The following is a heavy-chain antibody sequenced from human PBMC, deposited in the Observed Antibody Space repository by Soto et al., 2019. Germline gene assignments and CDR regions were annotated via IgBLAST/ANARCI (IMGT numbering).Heavy chain of an antibody. CDR1: GAAINSYY. Sequence: SETLSLTCTVSGAAINSYYWSWLRQAPGLGLEWIGYIYYTGSTNYNPSLESRVTVSVDRSRNQFSLELRSVTAADTAVYYCARVDGYFFFFDNWGQGTLVTVSS. CDR3: ARVDGYFFFFDN. D-gene: IGHD3-22*01. V-gene: IGHV4-59*01. CDR2: IYYTGST. J-gene: IGHJ4*02.